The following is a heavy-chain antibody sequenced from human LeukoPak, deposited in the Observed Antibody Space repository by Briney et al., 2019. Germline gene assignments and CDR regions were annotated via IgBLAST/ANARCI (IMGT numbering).Heavy chain of an antibody. V-gene: IGHV3-48*02. CDR1: GFTFSSYT. CDR3: ARDLRLFGPPDDY. Sequence: QPGGSLRLSCAASGFTFSSYTMNWVRQAPGKGLQWVSTVSASSDIHYSDSVKGRFTISRDNARNSLYLQMNSLRDEDTAVYYCARDLRLFGPPDDYWGQGTLVIVSS. D-gene: IGHD3-10*01. CDR2: VSASSDI. J-gene: IGHJ4*02.